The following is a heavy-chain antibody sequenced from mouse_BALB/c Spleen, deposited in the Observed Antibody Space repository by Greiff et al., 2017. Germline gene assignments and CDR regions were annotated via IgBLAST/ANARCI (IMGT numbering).Heavy chain of an antibody. J-gene: IGHJ2*01. CDR2: IDPETGGT. CDR1: GYTFTDYE. V-gene: IGHV1-15*01. CDR3: TRGFNWDEGDY. D-gene: IGHD4-1*01. Sequence: QVQLQQSGAELVRPGASVTLSCKASGYTFTDYEMHWVKQTPVHGLEWIGAIDPETGGTAYNQKFKGKATLTADKSSSTAYMELRSLTSEDSAVYYCTRGFNWDEGDYWGQGTTLTFSS.